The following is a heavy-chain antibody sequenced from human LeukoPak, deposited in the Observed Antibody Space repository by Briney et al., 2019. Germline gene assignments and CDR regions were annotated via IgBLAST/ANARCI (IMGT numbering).Heavy chain of an antibody. Sequence: PGGSLRLSCEASGFTFSSYGMHWVRQAPGKGLEWVAVIWYDGSNKYYADSVKGRFTISRDNSKNTLYLQMNSLRAEDTAVYYCARDYGDYVSFFDYWGQGTLVTVSS. D-gene: IGHD4-17*01. CDR3: ARDYGDYVSFFDY. V-gene: IGHV3-33*01. CDR2: IWYDGSNK. CDR1: GFTFSSYG. J-gene: IGHJ4*02.